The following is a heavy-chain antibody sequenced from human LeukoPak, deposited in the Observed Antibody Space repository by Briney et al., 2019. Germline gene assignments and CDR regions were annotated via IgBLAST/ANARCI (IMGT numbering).Heavy chain of an antibody. CDR2: IIPIFGTA. V-gene: IGHV1-69*13. J-gene: IGHJ4*02. Sequence: SVKVSCKASGGTFSSYAISWVRQAPGQGLEWMGGIIPIFGTANYAQKFQGRVTITADESTSTAYMELSSLRSEDTAVYYCARPPMRPFRSSGWYSEFDYWGQGTLVTVSS. D-gene: IGHD6-19*01. CDR1: GGTFSSYA. CDR3: ARPPMRPFRSSGWYSEFDY.